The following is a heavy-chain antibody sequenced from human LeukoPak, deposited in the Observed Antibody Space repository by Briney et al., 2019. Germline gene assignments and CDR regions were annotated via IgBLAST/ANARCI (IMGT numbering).Heavy chain of an antibody. CDR2: FDPEDGET. Sequence: ASVKVSCKVSGYTLTGLSMHWVRQAPGKGLEWMGGFDPEDGETIYAQKFQCRVTMTEDTSTDTAYMELSSLRSEDTAVYYCATGYDYVWGSYRYTGFDYWGQGTLVTVSS. CDR1: GYTLTGLS. V-gene: IGHV1-24*01. D-gene: IGHD3-16*02. CDR3: ATGYDYVWGSYRYTGFDY. J-gene: IGHJ4*02.